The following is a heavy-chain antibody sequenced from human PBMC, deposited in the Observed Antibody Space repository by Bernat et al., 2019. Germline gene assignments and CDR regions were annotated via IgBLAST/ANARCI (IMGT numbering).Heavy chain of an antibody. Sequence: QVQLVESGGGVVQPGRSLRLSCAASGFTFSSYGMHWVRQAPGKGLEWVAVIWYDGSNKYYADSVKGRFTISRDNSKNTLYLQMNSLRAEDTAVYYCAREREGRWLGTFDYWGQGTLVTVAS. J-gene: IGHJ4*02. D-gene: IGHD5-18*01. V-gene: IGHV3-33*01. CDR1: GFTFSSYG. CDR2: IWYDGSNK. CDR3: AREREGRWLGTFDY.